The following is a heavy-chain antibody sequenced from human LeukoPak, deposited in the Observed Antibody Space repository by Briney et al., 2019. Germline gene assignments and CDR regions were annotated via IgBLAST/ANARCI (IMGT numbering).Heavy chain of an antibody. CDR3: ARAGSSTSDV. CDR1: GGSFSGYY. CDR2: INHSGST. Sequence: SETLSLTCAVYGGSFSGYYWSWIRQPPGKGLEWIGEINHSGSTNYNPSLKSRVTISVDTSKNQFSLKLSSVTAADTAVYYCARAGSSTSDVWGQGTTVTVSS. V-gene: IGHV4-34*01. D-gene: IGHD2-2*01. J-gene: IGHJ6*02.